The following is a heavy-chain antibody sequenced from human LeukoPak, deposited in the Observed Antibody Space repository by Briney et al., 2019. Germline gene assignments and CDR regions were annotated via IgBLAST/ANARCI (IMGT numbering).Heavy chain of an antibody. V-gene: IGHV5-51*01. CDR2: IYPGDSDT. CDR1: GYSFTSYW. CDR3: ASGKVVVAALGAFDI. D-gene: IGHD2-15*01. J-gene: IGHJ3*02. Sequence: GESLEISCKGSGYSFTSYWIGWVRQMPGKGLECMGIIYPGDSDTRYSPSFQGQVTISADKSISTAYLQWSSLKASDTAMYYCASGKVVVAALGAFDIWGQGTMVTVSS.